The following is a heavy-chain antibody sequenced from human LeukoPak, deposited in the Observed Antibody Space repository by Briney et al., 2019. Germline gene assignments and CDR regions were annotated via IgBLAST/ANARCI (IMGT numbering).Heavy chain of an antibody. CDR3: ARLLRAAEAPYYYYAMDV. V-gene: IGHV4-39*01. CDR1: GGSISSGDYY. J-gene: IGHJ6*02. Sequence: PSETLSLTCAVSGGSISSGDYYWDWIPQPPGKSLEWIGGINYSGTTYYNPSLNSRVTVSVDTSRNQFSLNLNSMTAADTAVYYCARLLRAAEAPYYYYAMDVWGQGTTVTVSS. CDR2: INYSGTT. D-gene: IGHD2-15*01.